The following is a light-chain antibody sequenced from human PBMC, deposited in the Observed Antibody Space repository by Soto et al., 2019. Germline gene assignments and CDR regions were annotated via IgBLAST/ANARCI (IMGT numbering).Light chain of an antibody. CDR2: DAS. CDR3: QQRSNWPSG. Sequence: EIVLTQSPATLPLSPGERATLSCRAGQSVSSYLAWYQQKPGQAPRLLIHDASNRATGIPARFSGSGSGTDFTLTISSLEPEDFAVYYCQQRSNWPSGFGGGTKVEIK. CDR1: QSVSSY. V-gene: IGKV3-11*01. J-gene: IGKJ4*01.